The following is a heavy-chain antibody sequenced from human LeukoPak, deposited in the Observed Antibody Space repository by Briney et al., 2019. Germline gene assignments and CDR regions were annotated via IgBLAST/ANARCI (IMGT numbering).Heavy chain of an antibody. CDR2: ISWNGGSI. CDR1: GFTFSSYD. D-gene: IGHD3-10*01. Sequence: SLRLSCAASGFTFSSYDMHWVRQAPGKGLEWVSGISWNGGSIGYADSVKGRFTISRDNAKNSLYLQMNSLRVEDSALYYSAKNGDSRAYYFFYMDVWGKGTTVTVSS. V-gene: IGHV3-9*01. J-gene: IGHJ6*03. CDR3: AKNGDSRAYYFFYMDV.